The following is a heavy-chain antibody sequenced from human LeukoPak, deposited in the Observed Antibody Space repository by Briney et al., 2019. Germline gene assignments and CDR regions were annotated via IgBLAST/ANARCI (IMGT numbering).Heavy chain of an antibody. J-gene: IGHJ4*02. CDR2: IRGKAYGGTT. D-gene: IGHD5-24*01. CDR3: SRGFMGMATIIDY. V-gene: IGHV3-49*04. CDR1: GFTFGDYA. Sequence: QPGRSLRLSCTTSGFTFGDYAMSWARQAPGKGLEWVGFIRGKAYGGTTEYAASVKGRFTISRDESKSIAYLQMNSLQAEDTGVYYCSRGFMGMATIIDYWGQGTLVTVSS.